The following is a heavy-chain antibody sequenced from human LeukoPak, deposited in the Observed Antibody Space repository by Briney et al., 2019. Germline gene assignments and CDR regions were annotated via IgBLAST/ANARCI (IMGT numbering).Heavy chain of an antibody. V-gene: IGHV4-4*08. D-gene: IGHD2-2*01. J-gene: IGHJ5*02. CDR1: GGSFSGYY. CDR2: IYTSGST. CDR3: TRRSVPRMWFDP. Sequence: SETLSLSCTASGGSFSGYYLSWVRQPPGKGLEWIWYIYTSGSTNYYAALKSRVTTTVDTSNNHFFLRLSSVTAADTAVYCWTRRSVPRMWFDPWGQGTLVTVST.